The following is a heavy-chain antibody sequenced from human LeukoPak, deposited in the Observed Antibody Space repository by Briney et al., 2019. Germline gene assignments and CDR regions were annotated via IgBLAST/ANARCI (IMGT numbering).Heavy chain of an antibody. CDR2: IYHSGST. CDR1: GGSISSAGYS. J-gene: IGHJ4*02. D-gene: IGHD3-16*01. CDR3: ARLGRYDYFIDY. V-gene: IGHV4-30-2*01. Sequence: PSQTLSLTCAVSGGSISSAGYSWSWIRQPPGKGLEWIGYIYHSGSTYYNSSLKSRVTISVDRSKNQFSLKLTSVTAADTAVYYCARLGRYDYFIDYWGPGTLVTVSS.